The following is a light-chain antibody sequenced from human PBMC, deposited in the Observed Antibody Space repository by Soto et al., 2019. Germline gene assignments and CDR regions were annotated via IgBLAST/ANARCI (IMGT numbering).Light chain of an antibody. CDR1: SSDVGGYNY. Sequence: QSALTQPPSASGSPGQSVTISCTGTSSDVGGYNYVSWYQQHPGKAPKLMIYEVSKRPSGVPDRFSGSKSGNTASLTVSGLQAEDEADYYCSSYVDSNKAVFGGGTKLTVL. CDR3: SSYVDSNKAV. CDR2: EVS. J-gene: IGLJ2*01. V-gene: IGLV2-8*01.